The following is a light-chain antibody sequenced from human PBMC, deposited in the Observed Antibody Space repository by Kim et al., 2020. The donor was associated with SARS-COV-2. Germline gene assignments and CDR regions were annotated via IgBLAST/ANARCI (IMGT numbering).Light chain of an antibody. J-gene: IGLJ3*02. CDR1: SSDVGGYNY. CDR3: SSYTGSSTWV. Sequence: QSALTQPASVSGSPGQSITISCTGTSSDVGGYNYVSWYQQHPGKAPKLMIYEVNKRPSGVSNRFSGSKSGNTASLTVSGLQAEDEADYYCSSYTGSSTWVFGGGTQLTVL. CDR2: EVN. V-gene: IGLV2-14*01.